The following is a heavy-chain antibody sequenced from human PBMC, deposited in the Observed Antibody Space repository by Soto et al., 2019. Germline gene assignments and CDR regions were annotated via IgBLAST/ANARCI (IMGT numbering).Heavy chain of an antibody. J-gene: IGHJ5*02. CDR2: IIPIFGTA. V-gene: IGHV1-69*01. D-gene: IGHD6-13*01. Sequence: QVQLVQSGAEVKKPGSSVKVSCKASGGTFSSSAISWVRQAPGQGLEWMGGIIPIFGTADYAQKFQSRVTITADESTTTAYMELSSLRPADTAVYYCSNGHYSSSSRGWFDPWGQGTLVIVSS. CDR1: GGTFSSSA. CDR3: SNGHYSSSSRGWFDP.